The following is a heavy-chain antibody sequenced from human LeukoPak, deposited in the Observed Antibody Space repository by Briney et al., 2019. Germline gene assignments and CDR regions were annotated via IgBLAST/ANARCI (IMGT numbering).Heavy chain of an antibody. CDR3: ARQGEPMTLAGAFDI. J-gene: IGHJ3*02. CDR1: GYAFTSYD. Sequence: ASVKVSCKASGYAFTSYDINWVRQATGQGLEWMGWMNPNSGNTGYAQKFQGRVTITRNTSISTAYMELSSLRSEDTAVYYCARQGEPMTLAGAFDIWGQGTMVTVSS. CDR2: MNPNSGNT. D-gene: IGHD3-16*01. V-gene: IGHV1-8*03.